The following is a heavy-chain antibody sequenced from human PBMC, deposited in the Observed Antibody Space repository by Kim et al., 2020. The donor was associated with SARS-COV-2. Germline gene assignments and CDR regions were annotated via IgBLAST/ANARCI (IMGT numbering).Heavy chain of an antibody. D-gene: IGHD3-16*02. CDR3: TTPPSNVWGSYRYVY. J-gene: IGHJ4*02. V-gene: IGHV3-15*01. Sequence: APVKGRFTISRDDSKNTLYLQMNSLKTEDTAVYYCTTPPSNVWGSYRYVYWGQGTLVTVSS.